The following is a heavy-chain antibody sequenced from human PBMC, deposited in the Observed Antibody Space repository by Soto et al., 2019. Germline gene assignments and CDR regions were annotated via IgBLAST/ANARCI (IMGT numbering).Heavy chain of an antibody. CDR3: ARDDYGDQVYYYYGMDV. CDR1: GYTFTSYG. V-gene: IGHV1-18*04. Sequence: ASVKVSCKASGYTFTSYGISWVRQAPGQGLEWMGWISAYNGNTNYAQKLQGRVTMTTDTSTGTAYMELRSLRSDDTAVYYCARDDYGDQVYYYYGMDVWGQGTTVTVSS. CDR2: ISAYNGNT. J-gene: IGHJ6*02. D-gene: IGHD4-17*01.